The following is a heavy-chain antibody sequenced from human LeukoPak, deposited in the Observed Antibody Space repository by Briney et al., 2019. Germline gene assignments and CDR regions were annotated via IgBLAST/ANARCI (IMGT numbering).Heavy chain of an antibody. D-gene: IGHD1-1*01. J-gene: IGHJ4*02. CDR3: AREGHWNDVNFDY. CDR2: IYHSGST. CDR1: GGSISSGGYS. Sequence: SETLSLTCAVSGGSISSGGYSWSWIRQPPGKGLEWIGYIYHSGSTYYNPSLKSRVTISVDTSKNQFSLKLSSVTAADTAVYYCAREGHWNDVNFDYWGQGTLVTVSS. V-gene: IGHV4-30-2*01.